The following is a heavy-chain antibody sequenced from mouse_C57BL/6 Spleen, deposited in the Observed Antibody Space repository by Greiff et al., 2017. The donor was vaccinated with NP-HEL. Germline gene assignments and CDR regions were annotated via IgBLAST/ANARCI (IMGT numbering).Heavy chain of an antibody. CDR3: TRDGGYGSSYPWFAY. D-gene: IGHD1-1*01. CDR1: GFTFSSYA. Sequence: EVQGVESGEGLVKPGGSLKLSCAASGFTFSSYAMSWVRQTPEKRLEWVAYISSGGDYIYYADTVKGRFTISRDNARNTLYLQMSSLKSEDTAMYYCTRDGGYGSSYPWFAYWGQGTLVTVSA. J-gene: IGHJ3*01. V-gene: IGHV5-9-1*02. CDR2: ISSGGDYI.